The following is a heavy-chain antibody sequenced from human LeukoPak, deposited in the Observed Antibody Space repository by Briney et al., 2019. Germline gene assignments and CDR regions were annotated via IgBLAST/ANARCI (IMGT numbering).Heavy chain of an antibody. CDR3: VRDGEGVAISVNFWFDP. D-gene: IGHD3-10*01. CDR2: INPNSGAT. J-gene: IGHJ5*02. Sequence: ASVKVSCKPSGYTFTGYYMHWVRQAPGQGLEWMGRINPNSGATNYAQKFQGRVTMTRDTSISTAYMELTTLRSDDTAVYYCVRDGEGVAISVNFWFDPWGQGTLVTVSS. V-gene: IGHV1-2*06. CDR1: GYTFTGYY.